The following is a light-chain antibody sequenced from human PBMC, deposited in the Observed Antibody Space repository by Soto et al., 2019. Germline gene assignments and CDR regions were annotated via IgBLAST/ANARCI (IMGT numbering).Light chain of an antibody. CDR3: QQYNEWPRT. CDR1: QSVSSSY. Sequence: EIVLTQSPGTLSLSPGERATLSCRASQSVSSSYLAWYQQKPGQAPRLLIYGASSRATGIPDRFSGSGSGTDFTLIISSLQSEDFAVFYCQQYNEWPRTFGQGTKVDIK. CDR2: GAS. V-gene: IGKV3-20*01. J-gene: IGKJ1*01.